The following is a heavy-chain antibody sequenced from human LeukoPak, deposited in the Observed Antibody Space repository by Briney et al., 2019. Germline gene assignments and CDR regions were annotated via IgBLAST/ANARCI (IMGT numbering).Heavy chain of an antibody. CDR3: AKDNKGFLEWLAPFDY. V-gene: IGHV3-21*04. CDR2: ISSSNTYI. CDR1: GFTFSSYS. J-gene: IGHJ4*02. Sequence: GGSLRLSCAASGFTFSSYSMNWVRQAPGKGLEWVSSISSSNTYIYYADSVKGRFTISRDNSKNTLYLQMNSLRAEDTAVYYCAKDNKGFLEWLAPFDYWGQGTLVTVSS. D-gene: IGHD3-3*01.